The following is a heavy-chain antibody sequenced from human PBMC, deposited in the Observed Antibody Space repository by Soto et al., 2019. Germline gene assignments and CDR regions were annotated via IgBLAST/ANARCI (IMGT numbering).Heavy chain of an antibody. CDR3: ATIYGDPIDY. CDR2: IYPGDSDT. J-gene: IGHJ4*02. Sequence: EVQLVQSGAEGKKPGESLKISCKGSGYSFTSYWIGWVRQMPGKGLEWMGIIYPGDSDTRYSPSFQGQFTNSADKSILAANLQWSSPKSSDTAMYYCATIYGDPIDYWGQGALVTVSS. CDR1: GYSFTSYW. D-gene: IGHD4-17*01. V-gene: IGHV5-51*01.